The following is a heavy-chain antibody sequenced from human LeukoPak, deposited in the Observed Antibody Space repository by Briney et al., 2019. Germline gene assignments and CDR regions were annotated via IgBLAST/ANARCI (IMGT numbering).Heavy chain of an antibody. CDR2: ISGSGGST. Sequence: AGGSLRLSCAASGFTFSSYAMSWVRQAPGKGLEWVSAISGSGGSTYYAASVKGRFTISRDNSKNTLYLQMNSLRAEDTAVYYCAKDSSVVVPAAIPYWGQGTLVTVSS. D-gene: IGHD2-2*01. V-gene: IGHV3-23*01. CDR1: GFTFSSYA. CDR3: AKDSSVVVPAAIPY. J-gene: IGHJ4*02.